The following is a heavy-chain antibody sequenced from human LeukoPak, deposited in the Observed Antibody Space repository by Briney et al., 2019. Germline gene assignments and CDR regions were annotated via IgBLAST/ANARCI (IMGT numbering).Heavy chain of an antibody. CDR3: VKDLRSDFMGVLSRYLSY. CDR2: ISRNGGST. J-gene: IGHJ4*02. Sequence: GRPLRLSCSASGFAFSSFAMHWVRQAPGKGLEYVAAISRNGGSTYYADSVKGRFTISRDNSKNTLYLQMSSLRAEDTAVYLCVKDLRSDFMGVLSRYLSYWGQGTLVTVSS. CDR1: GFAFSSFA. V-gene: IGHV3-64D*09. D-gene: IGHD2/OR15-2a*01.